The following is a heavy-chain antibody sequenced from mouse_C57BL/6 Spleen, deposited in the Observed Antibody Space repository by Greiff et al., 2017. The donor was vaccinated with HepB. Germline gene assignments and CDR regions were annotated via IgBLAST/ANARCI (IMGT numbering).Heavy chain of an antibody. CDR2: INPNYGTT. Sequence: VQLKQSGPELVKPGASVKISCKASGYSFTDYNMNWVKQSNGKSLEWIGVINPNYGTTSYNQKFKGKATLTVDQSSSTAYMQLNSLTSEDSAVYYCARGDYYGSSSPFFAYWGQGTLVTVSA. CDR3: ARGDYYGSSSPFFAY. J-gene: IGHJ3*01. CDR1: GYSFTDYN. D-gene: IGHD1-1*01. V-gene: IGHV1-39*01.